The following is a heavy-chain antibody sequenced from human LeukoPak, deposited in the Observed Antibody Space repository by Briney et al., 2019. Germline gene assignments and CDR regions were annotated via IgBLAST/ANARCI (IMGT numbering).Heavy chain of an antibody. CDR3: ARDFYASGFYFWFYP. CDR2: ISPSGTT. Sequence: SETLSLTCTVSGGYTGSHYWSWIRQPAGKGLEWIGRISPSGTTHYNPSLGSRVTMSVDTSKNYFSLRLSSVTAADTAVYYCARDFYASGFYFWFYPWGQGMLVTVSS. D-gene: IGHD2/OR15-2a*01. V-gene: IGHV4-4*07. J-gene: IGHJ5*02. CDR1: GGYTGSHY.